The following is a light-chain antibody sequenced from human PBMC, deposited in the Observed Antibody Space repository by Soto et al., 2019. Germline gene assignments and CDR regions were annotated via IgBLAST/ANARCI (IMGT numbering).Light chain of an antibody. V-gene: IGLV2-14*01. CDR1: SSDVGGYNY. J-gene: IGLJ1*01. CDR2: DVS. Sequence: QSVLTQPASVSGSPGQSITISCTGTSSDVGGYNYVSWYQQHPGKAPKLMIYDVSYRPSGVSNRFSGSKSGNTASLTISGLQAEDEADYYCSSYTSSSTLPNYVFRTGTKLTVL. CDR3: SSYTSSSTLPNYV.